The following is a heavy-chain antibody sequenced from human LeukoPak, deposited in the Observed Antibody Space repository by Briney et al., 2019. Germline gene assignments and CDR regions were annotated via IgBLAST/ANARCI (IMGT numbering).Heavy chain of an antibody. CDR2: INPNSGGT. Sequence: VASVKVSCKASGHTFTGYYMHWVRQAPGQGLEWMGWINPNSGGTNYAQKFQGKVTMTRDTSISTAYMELSRLRSDDTAVYYCARGFGRYYYYYYMDVWGKGTTVTVSS. J-gene: IGHJ6*03. D-gene: IGHD3-10*01. CDR3: ARGFGRYYYYYYMDV. CDR1: GHTFTGYY. V-gene: IGHV1-2*02.